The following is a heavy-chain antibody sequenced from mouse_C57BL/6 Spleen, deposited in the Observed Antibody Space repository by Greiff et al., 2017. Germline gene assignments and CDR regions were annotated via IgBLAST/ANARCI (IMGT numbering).Heavy chain of an antibody. CDR1: GYTFTSYT. CDR2: INPSSGYT. CDR3: ERGRGGTTVVGEDFDY. Sequence: VQLQQSGAELARPGASVKMSCKASGYTFTSYTMHWVKQRPGQGLEWIGYINPSSGYTNYNQKFKDKATLTADKSSSTAYMQLSSLTSEDSAVXYCERGRGGTTVVGEDFDYWGQGTTLTVSS. V-gene: IGHV1-4*01. D-gene: IGHD1-1*01. J-gene: IGHJ2*01.